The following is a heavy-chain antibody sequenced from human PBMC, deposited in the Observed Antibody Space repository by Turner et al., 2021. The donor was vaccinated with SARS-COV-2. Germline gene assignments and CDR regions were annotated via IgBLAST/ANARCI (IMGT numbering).Heavy chain of an antibody. J-gene: IGHJ6*02. Sequence: EVQLVESGGGLVQPGGSLRLSCAASGITVSSNYMSWVRQAPGKGLEWDSVIYSGGSTFYADSVKGRFTISRDNSKNTLYLQINSLRSEDTAVYYCARDLVSYGMDVWGQGTTVTVSS. CDR2: IYSGGST. D-gene: IGHD3-16*01. CDR1: GITVSSNY. CDR3: ARDLVSYGMDV. V-gene: IGHV3-66*01.